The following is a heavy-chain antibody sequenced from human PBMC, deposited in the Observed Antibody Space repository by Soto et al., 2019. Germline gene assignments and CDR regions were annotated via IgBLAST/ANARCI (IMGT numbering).Heavy chain of an antibody. D-gene: IGHD6-19*01. CDR2: IWYDGSNK. CDR1: GFTFSSYG. Sequence: GGSLRLSCAASGFTFSSYGMHWVRQAPGKGLEWVAVIWYDGSNKYYADSVKGRFTISRDNSKNTLYLQMNSLRAEDTAVYYCARDSGQLAVAYGYFDYWGQGALVTVSS. V-gene: IGHV3-33*01. J-gene: IGHJ4*02. CDR3: ARDSGQLAVAYGYFDY.